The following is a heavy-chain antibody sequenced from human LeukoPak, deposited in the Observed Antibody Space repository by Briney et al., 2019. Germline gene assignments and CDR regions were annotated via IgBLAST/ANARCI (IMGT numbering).Heavy chain of an antibody. CDR2: INTNTGNP. CDR3: ARDGIEGYSYGPTDY. D-gene: IGHD5-18*01. Sequence: ASVKGSCKASGYTFTSYAMNWVRQAPGQGLEWMGWINTNTGNPTYAQGFTGRFVFSLDTSVSTAYLQISSLKAEDTAVYYCARDGIEGYSYGPTDYWGQGTLVTVSS. J-gene: IGHJ4*02. V-gene: IGHV7-4-1*02. CDR1: GYTFTSYA.